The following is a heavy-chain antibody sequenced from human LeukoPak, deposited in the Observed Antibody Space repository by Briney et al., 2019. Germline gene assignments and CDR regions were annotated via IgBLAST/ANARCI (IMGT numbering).Heavy chain of an antibody. CDR2: IKKDGSEQ. D-gene: IGHD5-24*01. Sequence: GGSLRLSCAASGFTFSRYSMNWFRQAPGKGLEWVATIKKDGSEQYYVDSMKGRLTISRDNAKNSVYLQIHNLRAEDTAVYYCARDLGWLQSDYWGQGTLVTVSS. V-gene: IGHV3-7*01. CDR3: ARDLGWLQSDY. CDR1: GFTFSRYS. J-gene: IGHJ4*02.